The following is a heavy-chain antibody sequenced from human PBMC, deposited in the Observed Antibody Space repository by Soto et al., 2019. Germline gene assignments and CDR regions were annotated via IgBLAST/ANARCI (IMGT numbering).Heavy chain of an antibody. Sequence: PSETLSLTCTVSGGSISSGGYYWSWIRQHPGKGLEWIGYIYYSGSTYYNPSLKSRVTISVETSKNQFSLKLSSVTAADTAVYYCASSGSVVVAASGLAFDYWGQRTLVTVSS. CDR3: ASSGSVVVAASGLAFDY. CDR1: GGSISSGGYY. J-gene: IGHJ4*02. D-gene: IGHD2-15*01. V-gene: IGHV4-31*03. CDR2: IYYSGST.